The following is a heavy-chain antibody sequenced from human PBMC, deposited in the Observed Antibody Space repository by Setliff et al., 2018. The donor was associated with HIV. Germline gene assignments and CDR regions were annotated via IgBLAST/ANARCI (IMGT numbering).Heavy chain of an antibody. CDR3: AREPSGWYSKDNWFDP. Sequence: ASVKVSCKASGYSSTSYGIAWVRQAPGQGLEWMGWISVYNGDTKYAQKLQDRVTMTIDTATRTAYMEVRSLRSDDTAVYYCAREPSGWYSKDNWFDPWGQGTRVTVSS. J-gene: IGHJ5*02. CDR1: GYSSTSYG. D-gene: IGHD6-19*01. V-gene: IGHV1-18*01. CDR2: ISVYNGDT.